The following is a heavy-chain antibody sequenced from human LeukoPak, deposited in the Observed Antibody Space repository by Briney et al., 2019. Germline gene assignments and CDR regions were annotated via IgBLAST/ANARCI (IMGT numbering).Heavy chain of an antibody. CDR3: ARDWEGRFDY. Sequence: GGSLRLSCAASGFTVSSNYMSWVRQAPGKGLEWVSVIYSGGRTYYADSVKGRFTISRDNSKNTLYLQMNSLRAEDTAVYYCARDWEGRFDYWGQGTLVTVSS. CDR2: IYSGGRT. V-gene: IGHV3-53*01. CDR1: GFTVSSNY. D-gene: IGHD1-26*01. J-gene: IGHJ4*02.